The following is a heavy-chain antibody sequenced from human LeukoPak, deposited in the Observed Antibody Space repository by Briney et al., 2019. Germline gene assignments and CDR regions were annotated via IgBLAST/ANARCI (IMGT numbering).Heavy chain of an antibody. D-gene: IGHD6-19*01. CDR3: AKEPAEYSSGWYYAD. J-gene: IGHJ4*02. Sequence: PGRSLRLSCAASGFTFNRYGMQWVRQAPGKGPEWVGVIAHDGSITHYADSVKGRFTISRDNSKNALYLQMNSLRSEDTAVYFCAKEPAEYSSGWYYADWGQGTLVTVSS. CDR1: GFTFNRYG. CDR2: IAHDGSIT. V-gene: IGHV3-30*18.